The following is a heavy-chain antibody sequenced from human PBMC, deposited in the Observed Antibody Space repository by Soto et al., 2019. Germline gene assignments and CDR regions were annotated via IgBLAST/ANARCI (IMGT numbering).Heavy chain of an antibody. V-gene: IGHV3-23*01. J-gene: IGHJ3*02. D-gene: IGHD2-2*01. Sequence: GGSLRLSCAASGFTFSSYAMSWVRQAPGKGLEWVSAISGSGGSTYYADSVKGRFTISRDNSKNTLYLQMNSLRAEDTAVYYCARGYCSSKSCYPLDAFDIWGQGTMVTVSS. CDR3: ARGYCSSKSCYPLDAFDI. CDR2: ISGSGGST. CDR1: GFTFSSYA.